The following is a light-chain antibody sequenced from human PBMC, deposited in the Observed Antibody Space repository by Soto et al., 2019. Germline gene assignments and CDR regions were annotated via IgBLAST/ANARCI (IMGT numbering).Light chain of an antibody. Sequence: QPVLTQPASVYGAPGQSITISCTGTSSDVGSYNLVSWYQQHPGKAPKLMIYEVSKRPSGVSNRFSGSKSGNTASLTISGLQVEDEADYYCCSYAGSSFYVFGTGTKVTVL. J-gene: IGLJ1*01. V-gene: IGLV2-23*02. CDR2: EVS. CDR3: CSYAGSSFYV. CDR1: SSDVGSYNL.